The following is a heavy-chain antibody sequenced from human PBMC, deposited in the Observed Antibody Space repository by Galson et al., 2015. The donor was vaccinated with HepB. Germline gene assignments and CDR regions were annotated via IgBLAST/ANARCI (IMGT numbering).Heavy chain of an antibody. J-gene: IGHJ4*02. CDR1: GYTFTSYG. Sequence: QSGAEVKKPGASVKVSCKASGYTFTSYGISWVRQAPGQGLEWMGWISAYNGNTNYAQKLQGRVTMTTDTSTSTAYMELRSLRSDDTAVYYCARDQVVIGRPIEGPPGGDYWGQGTLVTVSS. V-gene: IGHV1-18*04. D-gene: IGHD2-2*01. CDR3: ARDQVVIGRPIEGPPGGDY. CDR2: ISAYNGNT.